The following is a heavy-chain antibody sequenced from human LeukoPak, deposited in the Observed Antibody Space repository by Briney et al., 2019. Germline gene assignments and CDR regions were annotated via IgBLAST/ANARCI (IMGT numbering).Heavy chain of an antibody. D-gene: IGHD3-16*01. CDR3: ATSGGFNSPRHY. CDR2: VCCNGTT. Sequence: SETLSLTCSVSGDSISSYFWAWIRQPPGKGLEWIGYVCCNGTTNYNPSLRNRVAISIDTSKNQFSLKLNSATAADTAVYYCATSGGFNSPRHYWGQGTLVTVSS. J-gene: IGHJ4*02. V-gene: IGHV4-59*01. CDR1: GDSISSYF.